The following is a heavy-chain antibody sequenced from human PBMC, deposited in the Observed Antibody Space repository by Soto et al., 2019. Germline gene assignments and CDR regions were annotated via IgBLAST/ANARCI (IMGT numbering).Heavy chain of an antibody. CDR1: GFTFSSYS. CDR2: ISSSSSYI. V-gene: IGHV3-21*01. J-gene: IGHJ3*02. Sequence: GGSLRLSCPASGFTFSSYSMNWVRQAPGKGLEWVSSISSSSSYIYYADSVKGRFTISRDNAKNSLYLQMNSLRAEDTAVYYCARDFADYGDYVAFDIWGQGTMVTVS. D-gene: IGHD4-17*01. CDR3: ARDFADYGDYVAFDI.